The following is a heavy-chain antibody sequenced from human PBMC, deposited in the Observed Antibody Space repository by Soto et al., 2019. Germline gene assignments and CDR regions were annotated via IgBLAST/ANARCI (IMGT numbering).Heavy chain of an antibody. J-gene: IGHJ3*02. V-gene: IGHV3-23*01. CDR3: VGDYGGLEGFDI. CDR2: ISGSGGRT. Sequence: PGGSLRLSCVASGITFTNYAMAWVRQAPEKGLEWVSGISGSGGRTYYADSVKGRFTISRDNSKNTLFLQMNSLRAEDTAIYYCVGDYGGLEGFDIWGQGTMVTVSS. CDR1: GITFTNYA. D-gene: IGHD4-17*01.